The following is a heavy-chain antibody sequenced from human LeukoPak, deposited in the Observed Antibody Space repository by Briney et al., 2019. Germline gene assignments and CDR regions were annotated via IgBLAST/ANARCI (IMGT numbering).Heavy chain of an antibody. D-gene: IGHD6-13*01. CDR2: INHSGST. J-gene: IGHJ4*02. Sequence: SETLSLTCAVYGGSFSGYYWSWIRQSPGKGLEWIGEINHSGSTNYNPSLKSRVTISVDTSKNQFSLKLSSVTAADTAVYYCARDTPAAGTFDYWGQGTLVTVSS. CDR1: GGSFSGYY. CDR3: ARDTPAAGTFDY. V-gene: IGHV4-34*01.